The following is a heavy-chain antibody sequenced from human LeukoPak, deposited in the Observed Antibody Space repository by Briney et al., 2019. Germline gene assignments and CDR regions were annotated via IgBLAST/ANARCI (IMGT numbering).Heavy chain of an antibody. Sequence: GGSLRLSCAASGFTFSSYEMNWVRQAPGKGLEWVSYISSSGSTIYYADSVKGRFTISRDNAKNSLYLQMNSLRAEDTAVYYCASQGSMRDSSGYYAFDIWGQGTMVTVSS. CDR3: ASQGSMRDSSGYYAFDI. CDR2: ISSSGSTI. CDR1: GFTFSSYE. J-gene: IGHJ3*02. V-gene: IGHV3-48*03. D-gene: IGHD3-22*01.